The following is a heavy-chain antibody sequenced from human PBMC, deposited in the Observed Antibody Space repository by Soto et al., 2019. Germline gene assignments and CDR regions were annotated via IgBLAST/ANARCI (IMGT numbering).Heavy chain of an antibody. J-gene: IGHJ5*02. CDR1: GFTFSSYG. V-gene: IGHV3-33*01. Sequence: QVQLVESGGGVVQPGRSLRLSCAASGFTFSSYGMHWVRQAPGKGLEWVAVIWYDGSNKYYADSVKGRFTISRDNSKNTLYLQMNSLRAEDTAVYYCARELIAAAVGGFDPWGQGTLVTVSS. D-gene: IGHD6-13*01. CDR2: IWYDGSNK. CDR3: ARELIAAAVGGFDP.